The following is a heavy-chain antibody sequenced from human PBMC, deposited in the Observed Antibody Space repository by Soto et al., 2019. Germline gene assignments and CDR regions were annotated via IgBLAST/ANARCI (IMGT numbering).Heavy chain of an antibody. CDR2: IYWNDDK. Sequence: QITLKESGPTLVKPTQTLTLTCTFSGFSLSTSGVGVGWIRQPPGKALEWLALIYWNDDKRYSPSLKSRLTITKDTSKNQVVLTVTNMDPVDTATYYCAHRASLLHYYDSSGYFDYWGQGTLVTVSS. V-gene: IGHV2-5*01. J-gene: IGHJ4*02. D-gene: IGHD3-22*01. CDR3: AHRASLLHYYDSSGYFDY. CDR1: GFSLSTSGVG.